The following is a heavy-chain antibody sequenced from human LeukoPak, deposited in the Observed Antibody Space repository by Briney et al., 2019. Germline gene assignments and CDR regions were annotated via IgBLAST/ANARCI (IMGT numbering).Heavy chain of an antibody. CDR1: GFTFSSYS. CDR2: ISSSSTI. Sequence: PGGSLRLSCAASGFTFSSYSMNWVRRAPGKGLEWVSYISSSSTIYYADSVKGRFTISRDNAKNSLYLQMNSLRAEDTAVYYCARDLTRVPYSGSYLFDYWGQGTLVTVSS. CDR3: ARDLTRVPYSGSYLFDY. D-gene: IGHD1-26*01. J-gene: IGHJ4*02. V-gene: IGHV3-48*01.